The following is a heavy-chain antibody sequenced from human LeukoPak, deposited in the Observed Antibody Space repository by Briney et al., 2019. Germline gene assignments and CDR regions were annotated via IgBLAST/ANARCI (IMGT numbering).Heavy chain of an antibody. CDR1: GFTFDDYG. V-gene: IGHV3-9*01. CDR2: ISWNSGTI. Sequence: PGRSLRLSCAASGFTFDDYGMDWVRQTPGNGLEWVSGISWNSGTIIYADSVKGRFTISRDNAKNSLYLQMNSLRPEDTAFYYCAKEGVTVTPEDGAFDIWGQGTMVTVSS. J-gene: IGHJ3*02. D-gene: IGHD4-17*01. CDR3: AKEGVTVTPEDGAFDI.